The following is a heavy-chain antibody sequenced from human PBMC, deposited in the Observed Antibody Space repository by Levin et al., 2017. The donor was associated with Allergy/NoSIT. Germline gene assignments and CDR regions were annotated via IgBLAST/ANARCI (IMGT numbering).Heavy chain of an antibody. CDR1: GFTFSTCP. V-gene: IGHV3-21*01. J-gene: IGHJ4*02. CDR2: ITSSSSYT. CDR3: VTERGLTRGPGIAVGGTKTLDY. D-gene: IGHD6-19*01. Sequence: TAGGSLRLSCAASGFTFSTCPMNWVRQAPGEGLEWVSSITSSSSYTYYADSVKGRFTISRDNAKNSLYLQMNSLRAEDTAVYYCVTERGLTRGPGIAVGGTKTLDYWGQGTLVTVSS.